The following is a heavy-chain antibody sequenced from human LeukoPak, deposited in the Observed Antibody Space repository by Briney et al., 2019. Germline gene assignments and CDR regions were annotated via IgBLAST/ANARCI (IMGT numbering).Heavy chain of an antibody. CDR3: ARGGGYYYVGWFFDY. CDR2: IYTSGST. V-gene: IGHV4-61*02. CDR1: GGSISSGSYY. J-gene: IGHJ4*02. D-gene: IGHD3-22*01. Sequence: SQTLSLTCTVSGGSISSGSYYWSWIRQPAGKGLEWIGRIYTSGSTNYNPSLKSRVTISVDTSKNQFSLKLSSVTAADTAVYYCARGGGYYYVGWFFDYWGQGTLVTVSS.